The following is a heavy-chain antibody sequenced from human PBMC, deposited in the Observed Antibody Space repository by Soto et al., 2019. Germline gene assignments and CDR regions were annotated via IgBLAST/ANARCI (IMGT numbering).Heavy chain of an antibody. CDR1: GGSISSADYY. V-gene: IGHV4-30-4*02. Sequence: SETLSLTCTLSGGSISSADYYWSWTRQPPGKGLEWIGYFHSSGATYKDPSLKSRVTISVDTSKNQFSLKLSSVAAADTAVYYCARRWGDAFDFWGQGTMVT. D-gene: IGHD1-26*01. CDR3: ARRWGDAFDF. J-gene: IGHJ3*01. CDR2: FHSSGAT.